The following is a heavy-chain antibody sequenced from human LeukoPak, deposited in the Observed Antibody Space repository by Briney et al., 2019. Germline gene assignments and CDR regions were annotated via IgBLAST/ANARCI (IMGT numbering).Heavy chain of an antibody. Sequence: PGGSLRLSCAASGFTFSTYWMSWVRQAPGKGLEWAANIKQDGSEKYYVDSVKGRFTISRDNAKNSLYLQMNSLRAEDTAVYYCARDWRDDYKKIFDYWGQGTLVTVSS. D-gene: IGHD5-24*01. CDR2: IKQDGSEK. CDR1: GFTFSTYW. V-gene: IGHV3-7*01. J-gene: IGHJ4*02. CDR3: ARDWRDDYKKIFDY.